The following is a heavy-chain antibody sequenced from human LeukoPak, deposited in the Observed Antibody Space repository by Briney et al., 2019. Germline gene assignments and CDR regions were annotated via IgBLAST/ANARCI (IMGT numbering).Heavy chain of an antibody. CDR1: GFTFSNYG. CDR2: IKRDGSEK. D-gene: IGHD1-26*01. CDR3: ARHRLGSYSRNHAFDI. Sequence: PGGSLRLSCAASGFTFSNYGMSWVRQAPGKGLEWVASIKRDGSEKFYVDSVKGRFTISRDNAKNSLYLQMNSLRAEDTAVYYCARHRLGSYSRNHAFDIWGQGTMVTVSS. V-gene: IGHV3-7*01. J-gene: IGHJ3*02.